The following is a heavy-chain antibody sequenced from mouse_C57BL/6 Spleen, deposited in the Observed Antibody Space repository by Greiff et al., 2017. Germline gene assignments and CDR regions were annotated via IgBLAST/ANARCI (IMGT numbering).Heavy chain of an antibody. Sequence: QFQLQQSGAELVNLGASVKLSCQASGSTFTEYTLYWVKQRSGQGLEWIGWFYPGSGSIKYNEKFKDKATLTADKSSSTVYMELSRLTSEDSAVYVCARHKAGYFDYWGQGTTLTVSS. CDR1: GSTFTEYT. CDR3: ARHKAGYFDY. D-gene: IGHD4-1*01. V-gene: IGHV1-62-2*01. CDR2: FYPGSGSI. J-gene: IGHJ2*01.